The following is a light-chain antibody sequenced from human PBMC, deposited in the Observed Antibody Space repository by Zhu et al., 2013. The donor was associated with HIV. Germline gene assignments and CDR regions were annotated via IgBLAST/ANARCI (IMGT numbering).Light chain of an antibody. CDR1: SSDVGGYNY. Sequence: QSALTQPPSASGSPGQSVTISCTGTSSDVGGYNYVSWYQQHPDKAPKLMIYEVSKRPSGVPDRFSGSKSGNTASLTVSGLQAEDEADYYCSSYGGSNNFVVFGGGTKLTVL. CDR2: EVS. V-gene: IGLV2-8*01. CDR3: SSYGGSNNFVV. J-gene: IGLJ3*02.